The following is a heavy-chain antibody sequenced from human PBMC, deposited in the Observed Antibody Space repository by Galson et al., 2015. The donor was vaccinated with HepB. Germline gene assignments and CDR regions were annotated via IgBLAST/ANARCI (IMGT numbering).Heavy chain of an antibody. CDR3: ARGLTPRKIYVGFDY. V-gene: IGHV1-69*04. Sequence: SVKVSCKASGGTFSSYGINWVRQAPGQGLEWMGRIMPILGIPTYARKFQGRVTIIADKSTRTAYMELSSLRSDDTAMYYCARGLTPRKIYVGFDYWGQGTLVIVSS. CDR2: IMPILGIP. CDR1: GGTFSSYG. J-gene: IGHJ4*02. D-gene: IGHD3-16*01.